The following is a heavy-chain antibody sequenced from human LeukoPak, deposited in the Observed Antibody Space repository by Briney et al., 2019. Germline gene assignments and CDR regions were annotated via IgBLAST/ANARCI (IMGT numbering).Heavy chain of an antibody. Sequence: SETLSLTCTVSGGSISSGGYSWNWIRQPAGKGLEWIGRIYTSGSTNYNPSLKSRVTISVDTSKNQFSLKLSSVTAADTAVYYCARAISPPYCSSTSCPIGDAFDIWGQGTMVTVSS. CDR2: IYTSGST. CDR1: GGSISSGGYS. CDR3: ARAISPPYCSSTSCPIGDAFDI. V-gene: IGHV4-61*02. J-gene: IGHJ3*02. D-gene: IGHD2-2*01.